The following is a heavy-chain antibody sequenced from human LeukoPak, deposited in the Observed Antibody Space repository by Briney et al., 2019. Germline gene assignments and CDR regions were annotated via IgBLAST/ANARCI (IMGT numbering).Heavy chain of an antibody. CDR1: GGSISSGGYY. Sequence: PSETLSLTCTVSGGSISSGGYYWSWIRQHPGKGLEWIGYIYYSGSTYYNPSLKSRVTISVDTSKNQFSLKLGSVTAADTAVYYCARDRIHVGDPDAFDIWGQGTMVTVSS. CDR3: ARDRIHVGDPDAFDI. V-gene: IGHV4-31*03. D-gene: IGHD4-17*01. J-gene: IGHJ3*02. CDR2: IYYSGST.